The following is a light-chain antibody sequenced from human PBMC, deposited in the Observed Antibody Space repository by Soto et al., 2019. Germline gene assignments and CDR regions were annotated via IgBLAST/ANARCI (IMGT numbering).Light chain of an antibody. CDR3: IKGTHWPL. CDR1: QSLVYTDGNTY. Sequence: DVVMTQSPLSLPVTLGQPASLSCRSSQSLVYTDGNTYLNWFQQRAGQSPRRLIYKVSNRDSGVPDRVSGSGSGTDFTLKISRAEAEHVGLSHCIKGTHWPLFGPGAKVDIK. V-gene: IGKV2-30*01. J-gene: IGKJ3*01. CDR2: KVS.